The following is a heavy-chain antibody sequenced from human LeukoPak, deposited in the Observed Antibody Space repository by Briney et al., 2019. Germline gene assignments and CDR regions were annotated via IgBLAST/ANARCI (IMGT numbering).Heavy chain of an antibody. Sequence: PGGSLRLSXAASGFTFSSYGMHWVRQAPGKGLEWVAFIRYDGSNKYYADSVKGRSTISRDNSKNTLYLQMNSLRAEDTAVYYCAKDLYYDSSGYYYFDYWGQGTLVTVSS. J-gene: IGHJ4*02. CDR1: GFTFSSYG. CDR2: IRYDGSNK. V-gene: IGHV3-30*02. CDR3: AKDLYYDSSGYYYFDY. D-gene: IGHD3-22*01.